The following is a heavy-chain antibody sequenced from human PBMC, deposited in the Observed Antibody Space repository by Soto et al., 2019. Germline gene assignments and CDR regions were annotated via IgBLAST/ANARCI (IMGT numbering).Heavy chain of an antibody. Sequence: EVQLLESGGGLVQPGGSLRLSCAASGFTFSSYAMRWVRQAPVKGLEWVSAISGSGDSTYYADSVKGRFTISIDNSKNTLSLQMSSLRAEYTAVYYCARRGSGSYYDYWGQGTLVTVSS. CDR2: ISGSGDST. CDR3: ARRGSGSYYDY. D-gene: IGHD1-26*01. J-gene: IGHJ4*02. CDR1: GFTFSSYA. V-gene: IGHV3-23*01.